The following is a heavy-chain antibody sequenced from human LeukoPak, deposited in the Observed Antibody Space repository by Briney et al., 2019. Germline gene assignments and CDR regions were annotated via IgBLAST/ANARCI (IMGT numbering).Heavy chain of an antibody. CDR1: GGTFSSYA. Sequence: GASVKVSCKASGGTFSSYAISWVRQAPGQGLEWMGRIIPILGIANYAQKFQGRVTITADKSTGTAYMELSSLRSEDTAVYYCARRIAAEASTYYYYGMDVWGQGTTVTVSS. V-gene: IGHV1-69*04. CDR2: IIPILGIA. D-gene: IGHD6-13*01. J-gene: IGHJ6*02. CDR3: ARRIAAEASTYYYYGMDV.